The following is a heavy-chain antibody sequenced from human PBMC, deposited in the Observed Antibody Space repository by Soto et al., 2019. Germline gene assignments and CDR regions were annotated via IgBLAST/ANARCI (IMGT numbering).Heavy chain of an antibody. V-gene: IGHV4-31*03. CDR3: AREVVRGYYYGMDV. D-gene: IGHD3-10*01. J-gene: IGHJ6*02. Sequence: SETLSLTCTVSGGSISSGGYYWSWIRQHPGKGLEWIGYIYYSGSTYYNPSLKSRVTISVDTSKNQFSLKLSSVTAADTAVYYCAREVVRGYYYGMDVWGQGTTVTVS. CDR1: GGSISSGGYY. CDR2: IYYSGST.